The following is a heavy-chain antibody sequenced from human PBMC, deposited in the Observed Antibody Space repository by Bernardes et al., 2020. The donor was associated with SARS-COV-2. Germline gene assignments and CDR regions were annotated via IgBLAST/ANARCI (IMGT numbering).Heavy chain of an antibody. D-gene: IGHD2-15*01. CDR1: GYTFTSYG. CDR2: ISAYNGNT. Sequence: ASVKVSCKASGYTFTSYGISWVRQAPGQGLEWMGWISAYNGNTNYAQKLQGRVTMTTDTSTSTAYMELRSLRSDDTAVYYCARDSEGYCSGGSCYSDYYYGMDVWGQGTTVIVSS. CDR3: ARDSEGYCSGGSCYSDYYYGMDV. V-gene: IGHV1-18*01. J-gene: IGHJ6*02.